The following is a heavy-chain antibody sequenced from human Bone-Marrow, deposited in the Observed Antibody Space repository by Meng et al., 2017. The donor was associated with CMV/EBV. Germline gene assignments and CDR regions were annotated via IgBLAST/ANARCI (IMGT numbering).Heavy chain of an antibody. CDR2: INPNSGGT. CDR1: GYTFTGYY. Sequence: ASVKVSCKASGYTFTGYYMHWVRQAPGQGLEWMGWINPNSGGTNYAQKFQGRVTMTRDTSISTAYMELSRLRSDDTAVYYCARGGVIGYCSSTSCYKGDYWGQGTLVTVSS. CDR3: ARGGVIGYCSSTSCYKGDY. V-gene: IGHV1-2*02. J-gene: IGHJ4*02. D-gene: IGHD2-2*02.